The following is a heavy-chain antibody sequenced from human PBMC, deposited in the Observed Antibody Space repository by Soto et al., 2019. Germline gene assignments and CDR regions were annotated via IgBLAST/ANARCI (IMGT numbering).Heavy chain of an antibody. CDR1: GYTFTSYG. D-gene: IGHD6-13*01. V-gene: IGHV1-18*04. J-gene: IGHJ5*02. CDR2: ISAYNGNT. Sequence: ASVKVSCKASGYTFTSYGISWVRQAPGQGLEWMGWISAYNGNTNYAQKLQGRVTMTTDTSTSTAYMELRSLRSDDTAVYYCARIPHKRIAAAGTAWFDPWGQGTLVTVSS. CDR3: ARIPHKRIAAAGTAWFDP.